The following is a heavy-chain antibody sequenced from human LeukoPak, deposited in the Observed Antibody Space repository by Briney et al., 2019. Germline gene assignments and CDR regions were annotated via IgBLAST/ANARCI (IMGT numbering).Heavy chain of an antibody. CDR3: ARLKDSGWYGHYGMDV. J-gene: IGHJ6*02. CDR1: GGSISSYY. CDR2: IYYSGST. D-gene: IGHD6-19*01. V-gene: IGHV4-59*08. Sequence: PSETLSLTCTVSGGSISSYYWSWIRQPPGKGLEWIGYIYYSGSTNYNPSLKSRVTISVDTSKNQFSLKLSSATAADTAVYYCARLKDSGWYGHYGMDVWGQGTTVTVSS.